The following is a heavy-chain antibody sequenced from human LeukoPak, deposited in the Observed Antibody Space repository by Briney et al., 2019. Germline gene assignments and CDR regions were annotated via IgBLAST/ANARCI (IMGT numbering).Heavy chain of an antibody. CDR2: IYYSGST. J-gene: IGHJ6*02. CDR3: ARGSTMVLPVDHVRGEVDV. CDR1: GGSISSSSYY. V-gene: IGHV4-30-4*01. Sequence: PSETLSLTCTVSGGSISSSSYYWSWIRQPPGKGLEWIGYIYYSGSTYYNPSLKSRVTISVDTSKNQFSLKLSSVTAADTAVYYCARGSTMVLPVDHVRGEVDVWGQGTTVTVSS. D-gene: IGHD3-10*02.